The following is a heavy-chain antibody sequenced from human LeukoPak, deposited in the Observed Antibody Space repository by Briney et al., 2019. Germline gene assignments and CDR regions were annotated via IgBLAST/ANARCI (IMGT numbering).Heavy chain of an antibody. J-gene: IGHJ4*02. CDR2: INPNSGGT. CDR3: ARDILGYCSSTSCSPFGY. Sequence: EASVKVSCKASGYTFTGYYMHWVRQAPGQGLEWMGWINPNSGGTNYAQKFQGRVTMTRDTSISTAYMELSRLRSDDTAVYYCARDILGYCSSTSCSPFGYWGQGTLVTVSS. D-gene: IGHD2-2*01. V-gene: IGHV1-2*02. CDR1: GYTFTGYY.